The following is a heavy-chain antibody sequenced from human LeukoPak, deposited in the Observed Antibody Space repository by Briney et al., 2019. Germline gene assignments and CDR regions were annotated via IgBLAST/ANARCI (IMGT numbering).Heavy chain of an antibody. J-gene: IGHJ4*02. CDR2: IYSGGST. CDR1: GFTVSSNY. D-gene: IGHD3-22*01. V-gene: IGHV3-66*01. CDR3: ARESYYDSSGYDY. Sequence: GGSLRLSCAAFGFTVSSNYMSWVRQAPGKGLEWVSVIYSGGSTYYADSVKGRFTISRDNSKNTLYLQTNSLRAEDTAVYYCARESYYDSSGYDYWGQGTLVTVSS.